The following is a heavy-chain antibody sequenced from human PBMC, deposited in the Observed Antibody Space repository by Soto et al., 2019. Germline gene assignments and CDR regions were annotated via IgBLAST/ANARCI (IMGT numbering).Heavy chain of an antibody. D-gene: IGHD2-15*01. CDR2: ISGSGGST. CDR1: GFSVSSNY. CDR3: AKGSVNFYCSGGSCYS. J-gene: IGHJ4*02. V-gene: IGHV3-23*01. Sequence: GGSLRLSCVVSGFSVSSNYMSWVRQAPGKGLEWVSAISGSGGSTYYADSVKGRFTISRDNSKNTLYLQMNSLRAEDTAVYYCAKGSVNFYCSGGSCYSWGQRTLVTVSS.